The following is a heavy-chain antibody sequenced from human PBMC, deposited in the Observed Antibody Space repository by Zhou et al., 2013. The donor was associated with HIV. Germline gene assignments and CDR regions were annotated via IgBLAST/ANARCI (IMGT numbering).Heavy chain of an antibody. CDR1: GYSISSGYY. J-gene: IGHJ3*02. Sequence: QVQLQESGPGLVKPSETLSLTCAVSGYSISSGYYWGWIRQPPGKGLEWIGSIYYSGSTYYNPSLKSRVTISVDTSKNQFSLKLSSVTAADTAVYYCARGTYNSMIVVVTHNAFDIWGQGTKVTVSS. V-gene: IGHV4-38-2*01. CDR3: ARGTYNSMIVVVTHNAFDI. CDR2: IYYSGST. D-gene: IGHD3-22*01.